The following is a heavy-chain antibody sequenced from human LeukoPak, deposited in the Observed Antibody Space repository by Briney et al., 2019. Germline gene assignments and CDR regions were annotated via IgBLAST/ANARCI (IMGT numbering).Heavy chain of an antibody. J-gene: IGHJ5*02. V-gene: IGHV3-66*01. CDR1: GFTVSSNF. CDR2: IYSGGST. Sequence: PGGSLRLSCAASGFTVSSNFMNWVRQAPGKGLEWVSVIYSGGSTYYADSVKDRFTISRDNSKNTLYLQMNSLRAEDTAVYYCARVREYNWFDLWGQGTLVIVSS. D-gene: IGHD3-10*01. CDR3: ARVREYNWFDL.